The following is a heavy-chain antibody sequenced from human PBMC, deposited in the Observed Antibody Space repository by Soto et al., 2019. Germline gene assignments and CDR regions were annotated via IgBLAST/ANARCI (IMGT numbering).Heavy chain of an antibody. CDR2: ISAYNGNT. CDR1: GYTFTSYG. D-gene: IGHD6-6*01. Sequence: ASVKVSCKASGYTFTSYGISWVRQAPGQGLEWMGWISAYNGNTNYAQKLQGRVTMTTDTSTGTAYMELRSLGSDDTAVDYCARMYSSSSPDYYYYYMDVWGKGTTVTVSS. J-gene: IGHJ6*03. V-gene: IGHV1-18*01. CDR3: ARMYSSSSPDYYYYYMDV.